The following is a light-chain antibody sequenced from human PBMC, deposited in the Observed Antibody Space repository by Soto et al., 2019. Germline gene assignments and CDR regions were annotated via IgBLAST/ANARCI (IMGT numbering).Light chain of an antibody. CDR2: DVT. J-gene: IGLJ2*01. Sequence: QSALTQPPSGSGSPGQSVTISCTGTSSDVGIYNYVSWYQQHPGKAPKLMIYDVTKRPSGVPDRFSGSKSDSTASLTVSGLQAADEADYYCSSFTGNNNFVVFGGGIKVTVL. CDR3: SSFTGNNNFVV. CDR1: SSDVGIYNY. V-gene: IGLV2-8*01.